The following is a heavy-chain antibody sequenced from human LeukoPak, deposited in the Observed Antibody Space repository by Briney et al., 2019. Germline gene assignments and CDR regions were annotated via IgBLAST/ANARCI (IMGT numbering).Heavy chain of an antibody. CDR3: ARGFSAYCGGDCYPPYYFDY. J-gene: IGHJ4*02. V-gene: IGHV1-69*13. CDR1: AGTFSSYA. Sequence: SVKVSCKASAGTFSSYAISWVRQAPGQGLEWMGGIIPIFGTANYAQKFQGRVTITADESTSTAYMELSSLRSEDTAVYYCARGFSAYCGGDCYPPYYFDYWGQGTLVTVSS. D-gene: IGHD2-21*02. CDR2: IIPIFGTA.